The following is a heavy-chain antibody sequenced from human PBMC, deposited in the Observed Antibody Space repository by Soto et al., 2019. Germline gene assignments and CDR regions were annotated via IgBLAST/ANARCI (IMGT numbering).Heavy chain of an antibody. CDR2: INAGNGNT. CDR3: ARPQGYVTDWYYFDS. V-gene: IGHV1-3*01. Sequence: ASVKVSCKASGYTFTSYAIHWVRQAPGQRLEWMGWINAGNGNTKYSQKFQGRVTITRDTSASTAYMELSSLIYEDTAVYYCARPQGYVTDWYYFDSWGQGTQVTVSS. CDR1: GYTFTSYA. D-gene: IGHD3-9*01. J-gene: IGHJ4*02.